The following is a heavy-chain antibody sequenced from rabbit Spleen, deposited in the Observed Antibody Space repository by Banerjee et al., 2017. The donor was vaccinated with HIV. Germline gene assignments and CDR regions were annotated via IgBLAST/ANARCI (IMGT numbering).Heavy chain of an antibody. CDR2: IYTDNSKT. V-gene: IGHV1S40*01. J-gene: IGHJ4*01. CDR3: ARDVGSGPYIDGYFTL. D-gene: IGHD1-1*01. CDR1: GFSFNSGYD. Sequence: QSLEESGGDLVKPGASLTLTCKASGFSFNSGYDMCWVRQAPGKGLEWIACIYTDNSKTYYANWAKGRFTVSKTSSPSVTLQMTSLTVADTATYFCARDVGSGPYIDGYFTLWGPGTLVTVS.